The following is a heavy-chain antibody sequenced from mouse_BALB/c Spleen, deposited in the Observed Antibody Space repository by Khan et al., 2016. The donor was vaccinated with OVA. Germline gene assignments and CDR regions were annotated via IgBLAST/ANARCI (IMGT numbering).Heavy chain of an antibody. V-gene: IGHV3-2*02. Sequence: EVQLQESGPGLVKPSQSLSLTCTVTGYSITRDYAWNWIRQFPGNKLEWRGYITNSGSTNYNPSLKSRISITRDTSKNKFFLQLNSVTTEDTATYYCASELGRYYAMDYWGQGTSVTVSS. CDR1: GYSITRDYA. CDR2: ITNSGST. J-gene: IGHJ4*01. D-gene: IGHD4-1*01. CDR3: ASELGRYYAMDY.